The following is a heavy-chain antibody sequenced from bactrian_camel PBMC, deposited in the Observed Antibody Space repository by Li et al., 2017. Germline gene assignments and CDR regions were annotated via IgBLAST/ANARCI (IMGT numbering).Heavy chain of an antibody. CDR2: AGSDGSK. D-gene: IGHD8*01. CDR3: AAGLTSDYNWHRPIIYTS. Sequence: QLVESGGGSLQPGGSLTLSCVASGYTANRRCLGWFRQAEGKKREGVAAAGSDGSKTYADFAKERFTVSLDNDKDTLYLEMNDLKEEDTAMYYCAAGLTSDYNWHRPIIYTSWGQGTQVTVS. V-gene: IGHV3S53*01. CDR1: GYTANRRC. J-gene: IGHJ6*01.